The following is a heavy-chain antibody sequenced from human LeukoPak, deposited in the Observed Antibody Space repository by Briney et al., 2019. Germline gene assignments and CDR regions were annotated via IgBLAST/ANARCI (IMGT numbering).Heavy chain of an antibody. V-gene: IGHV3-23*01. CDR2: ISASGTDT. CDR1: GFTFSSYS. Sequence: QPGGSLRLSCAASGFTFSSYSMNWVRQAPGKGLEWVSSISASGTDTYYADSVKGRFTISRDTSKSTVYLQMNSLRDEDTALYYCAKQLESGNFYPTGDDYWGQGALVTVSS. D-gene: IGHD3-10*01. CDR3: AKQLESGNFYPTGDDY. J-gene: IGHJ4*02.